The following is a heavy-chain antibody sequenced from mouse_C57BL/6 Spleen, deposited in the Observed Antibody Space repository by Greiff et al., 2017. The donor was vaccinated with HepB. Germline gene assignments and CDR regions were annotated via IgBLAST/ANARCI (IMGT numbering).Heavy chain of an antibody. CDR2: IYPGDGDT. CDR1: GYAFSSSW. J-gene: IGHJ4*01. V-gene: IGHV1-82*01. Sequence: QVQLQQSGPELVKPGASVKISCKASGYAFSSSWMNWVKQRPGKGLEWIGRIYPGDGDTNYNGKFKGKATLTADKSSSTAYMQLSSLTSEDSAVSFCDYYGSSYDYAMDYWGQGTSVTVSS. D-gene: IGHD1-1*01. CDR3: DYYGSSYDYAMDY.